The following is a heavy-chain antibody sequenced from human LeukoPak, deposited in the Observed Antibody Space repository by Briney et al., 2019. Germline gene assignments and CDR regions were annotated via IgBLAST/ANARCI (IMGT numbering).Heavy chain of an antibody. D-gene: IGHD1-26*01. CDR3: ARVTAGATTSNYYYYHMDV. J-gene: IGHJ6*02. CDR2: ITSNGGLT. V-gene: IGHV3-64*01. Sequence: PGGSLRLSCAGSGFAFSSYSIQWVRQAPGKGLESVSAITSNGGLTYYANSVGGRFTISRDNSKNTLYLQMGSLRAEGMAVYYCARVTAGATTSNYYYYHMDVWGQGTTVTVSS. CDR1: GFAFSSYS.